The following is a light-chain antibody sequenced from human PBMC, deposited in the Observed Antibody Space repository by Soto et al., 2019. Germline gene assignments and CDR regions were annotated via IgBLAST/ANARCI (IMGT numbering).Light chain of an antibody. Sequence: DIVMTQSPDSLAVSLGERATINCKSSQSVLYGSNSRDYLAWYQQRPGQPPKLLIYWASTRESGVPDRFSGSGSGTDFTLTITGLQAEDVAVYYCQQYYSTPPTFGQGTKLEIK. J-gene: IGKJ2*01. CDR3: QQYYSTPPT. V-gene: IGKV4-1*01. CDR2: WAS. CDR1: QSVLYGSNSRDY.